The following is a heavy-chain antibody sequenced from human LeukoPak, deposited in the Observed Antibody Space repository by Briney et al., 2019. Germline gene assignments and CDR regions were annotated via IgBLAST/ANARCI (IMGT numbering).Heavy chain of an antibody. CDR3: AGGGYCSGGSCLVNWFDP. CDR1: GCTFSSYA. V-gene: IGHV1-69*13. J-gene: IGHJ5*02. D-gene: IGHD2-15*01. Sequence: SVKVSCKASGCTFSSYAIRWVRQAPGQGLEWMGGIIPIYGTSNYAQKFQGRVTITADESTCTAYMELSSLRSEDTAVYYCAGGGYCSGGSCLVNWFDPWGQGTLVTVSS. CDR2: IIPIYGTS.